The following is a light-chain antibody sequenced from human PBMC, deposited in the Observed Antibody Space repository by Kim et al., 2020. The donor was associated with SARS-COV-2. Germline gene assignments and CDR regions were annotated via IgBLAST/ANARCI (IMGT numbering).Light chain of an antibody. CDR2: GAS. V-gene: IGKV3-15*01. CDR1: QSISSS. CDR3: QHYAYWRA. Sequence: ALSPGERATRSCRASQSISSSLAWYQQKPGQAPRVLIYGASARATGIPARFSGSGSGTEFTLTISNLQSEDFAVYYCQHYAYWRAFGQGTRLEIK. J-gene: IGKJ5*01.